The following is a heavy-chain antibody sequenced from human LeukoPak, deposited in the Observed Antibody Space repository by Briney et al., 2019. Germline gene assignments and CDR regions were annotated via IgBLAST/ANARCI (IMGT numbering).Heavy chain of an antibody. CDR2: MYSGGST. J-gene: IGHJ5*02. CDR1: GFSVSSNY. D-gene: IGHD4-17*01. V-gene: IGHV3-53*01. Sequence: AGGSLRLSCAASGFSVSSNYLSWVRQAPGKGLEWVSVMYSGGSTFYADSVKGRFTISRDNSKNTLNLQMNSLRAEDTAIYYCALHINGDYESRFDPWGQGTLVTVSS. CDR3: ALHINGDYESRFDP.